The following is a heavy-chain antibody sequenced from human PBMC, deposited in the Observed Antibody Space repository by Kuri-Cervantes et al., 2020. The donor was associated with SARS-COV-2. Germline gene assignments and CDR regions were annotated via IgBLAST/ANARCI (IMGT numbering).Heavy chain of an antibody. CDR2: ISSSSSYT. V-gene: IGHV3-11*03. D-gene: IGHD1-26*01. J-gene: IGHJ4*02. CDR1: GFTFSDYY. Sequence: GESLKISCAASGFTFSDYYMRWIRQAPGKGLEWVSYISSSSSYTNYADSVRGRFTISRDNAKNSLYLQMNSLRAEDTAVYYCAVIQNSWVYSTKSSYFDYWGQGTLVTVSS. CDR3: AVIQNSWVYSTKSSYFDY.